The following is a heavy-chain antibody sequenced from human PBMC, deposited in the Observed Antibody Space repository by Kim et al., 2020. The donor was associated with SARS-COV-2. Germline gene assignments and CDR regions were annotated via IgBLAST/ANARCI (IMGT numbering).Heavy chain of an antibody. V-gene: IGHV3-15*01. Sequence: GGSLRLSCAASGFIFNKAWMSWVRQAPGKGLEWVGRIKSTGDGGTIDYAAPAKGRFTISRDDSKNTVDLQRNSLKTEDTAVYYCTTDRGAYCGGDCYEGYWGQGTLVTVSS. CDR1: GFIFNKAW. CDR3: TTDRGAYCGGDCYEGY. D-gene: IGHD2-21*02. CDR2: IKSTGDGGTI. J-gene: IGHJ4*02.